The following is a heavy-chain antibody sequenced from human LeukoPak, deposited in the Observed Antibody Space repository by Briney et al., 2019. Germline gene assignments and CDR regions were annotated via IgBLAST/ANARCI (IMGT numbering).Heavy chain of an antibody. V-gene: IGHV3-23*01. CDR1: GFTFSNYG. CDR3: AKLYTSAWYEEPIDH. D-gene: IGHD6-19*01. Sequence: PGGSLRLSCAASGFTFSNYGMSWVRQAPGKGLEWVSTISGSGSSTNSADTLQGRFTISRDNSKSTLYLQMSSLRAADTAIYYCAKLYTSAWYEEPIDHGGQGILVTVSS. CDR2: ISGSGSST. J-gene: IGHJ4*02.